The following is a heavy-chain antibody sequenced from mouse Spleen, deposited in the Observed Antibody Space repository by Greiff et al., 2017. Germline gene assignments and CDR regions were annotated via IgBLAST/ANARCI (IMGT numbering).Heavy chain of an antibody. J-gene: IGHJ2*01. CDR2: IYPGGGYT. Sequence: QVQLQQPGAELVRPGTSVKISCKASGYTFTNYWLGWVKQRPGHGLEWIGDIYPGGGYTNYNEKFKGKATLTADTSSSTAYMQLSSLTSEDSAVYFCAGANWDGGYFDYWGQGTTLTVSS. D-gene: IGHD4-1*01. V-gene: IGHV1-63*02. CDR1: GYTFTNYW. CDR3: AGANWDGGYFDY.